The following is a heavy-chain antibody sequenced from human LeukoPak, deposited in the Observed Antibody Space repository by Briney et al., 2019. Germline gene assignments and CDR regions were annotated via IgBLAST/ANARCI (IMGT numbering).Heavy chain of an antibody. Sequence: SGGSLRLSCAASGFTFSGSSIHWVRQASGKGLDWVGRIRSKANTYATVYAASVKGKFTISRDDSKNTAYLQMNSLKTEDTAVYYYLRGYYFGQDVWGQGTTVTVSS. CDR2: IRSKANTYAT. V-gene: IGHV3-73*01. CDR3: LRGYYFGQDV. J-gene: IGHJ6*02. CDR1: GFTFSGSS.